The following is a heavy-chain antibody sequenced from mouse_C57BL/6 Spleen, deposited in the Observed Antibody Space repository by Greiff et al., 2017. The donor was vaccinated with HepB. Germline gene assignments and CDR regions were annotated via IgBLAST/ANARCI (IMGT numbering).Heavy chain of an antibody. CDR3: ARGNVGAWFAY. J-gene: IGHJ3*01. V-gene: IGHV5-12*01. Sequence: EVQGVESGGGLVQPGGSLKLSCAASGFTFSDYYMYWVRQTPEKRLEWVAYISNGGGSTYYPDTVKGRFTISRDNAKNTLYLQMSRLKSEDTAMYYCARGNVGAWFAYWGQGTLVTVSA. CDR1: GFTFSDYY. CDR2: ISNGGGST.